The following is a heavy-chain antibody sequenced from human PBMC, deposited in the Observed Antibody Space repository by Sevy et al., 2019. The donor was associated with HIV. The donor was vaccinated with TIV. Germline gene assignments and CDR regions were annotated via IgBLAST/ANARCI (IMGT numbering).Heavy chain of an antibody. CDR3: ARDSGTYHAFDS. J-gene: IGHJ3*01. Sequence: GGSLRLSCAASGFPFSSYSFYWVRQAPGKGLEYVSAIGSDGETTLYASSVKGRFTISRDNSKNTVFLQMGRLRSEDMGVYYCARDSGTYHAFDSWGRWTMVTVSS. D-gene: IGHD1-26*01. CDR2: IGSDGETT. CDR1: GFPFSSYS. V-gene: IGHV3-64*01.